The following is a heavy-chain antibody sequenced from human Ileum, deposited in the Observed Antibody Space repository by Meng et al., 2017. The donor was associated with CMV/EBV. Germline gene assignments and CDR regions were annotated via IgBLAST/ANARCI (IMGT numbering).Heavy chain of an antibody. D-gene: IGHD2-15*01. CDR2: MNPSGVT. V-gene: IGHV4-34*02. CDR3: ARELGYCSGGNCYGGTFDY. Sequence: LPQVGAGLFRPSETLSLTCAVYGGSVSGHYWSWIRQTPGKGLEWIGEMNPSGVTIYNPSLKGRVTISVDTSKNQFSLKLTSVTAADTALYYCARELGYCSGGNCYGGTFDYWGQGTLVTVSS. CDR1: GGSVSGHY. J-gene: IGHJ4*02.